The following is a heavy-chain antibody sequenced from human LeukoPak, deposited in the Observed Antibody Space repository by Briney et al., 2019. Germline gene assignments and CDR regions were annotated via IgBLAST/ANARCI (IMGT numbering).Heavy chain of an antibody. J-gene: IGHJ3*02. V-gene: IGHV4-30-4*01. D-gene: IGHD3-16*01. Sequence: NPSQTLSLTCTVSGGSISSGDYYWSRIRQPPGKGLEWIGYIYYSGSTYYNPSLKSRVTISVDTSKNQFSLKLSSVTAADTAVYYCARVRRLYDYVWGSYLGDAFDIWGQGTMVTVSS. CDR2: IYYSGST. CDR3: ARVRRLYDYVWGSYLGDAFDI. CDR1: GGSISSGDYY.